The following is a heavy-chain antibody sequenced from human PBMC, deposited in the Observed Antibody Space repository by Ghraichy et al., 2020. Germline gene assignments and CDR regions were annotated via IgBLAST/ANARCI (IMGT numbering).Heavy chain of an antibody. V-gene: IGHV4-59*01. Sequence: SETLSLTCTVSGGSISSYYWSWIRQPPGKGLEWIGYIYYSGTTNYNPSLESRVTISVDTSKNQFSLKLSSVTAADTAVYYCARDLYCNRTTCSPRGFDIWGQGTRVTVSS. CDR2: IYYSGTT. CDR3: ARDLYCNRTTCSPRGFDI. D-gene: IGHD2/OR15-2a*01. CDR1: GGSISSYY. J-gene: IGHJ3*02.